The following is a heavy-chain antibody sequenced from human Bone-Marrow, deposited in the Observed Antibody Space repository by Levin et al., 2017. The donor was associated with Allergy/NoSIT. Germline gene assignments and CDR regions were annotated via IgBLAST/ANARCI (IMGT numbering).Heavy chain of an antibody. J-gene: IGHJ6*02. CDR1: GFTFSNSA. CDR3: AKSTRVISPDYYGMDV. V-gene: IGHV3-23*01. Sequence: LSLTCAASGFTFSNSAMSWVRQAPGKGLEWVSTISGSGGSIYYADSAKGRFTISRDKSKNTLYLQMNSLRAEDTAVYYWAKSTRVISPDYYGMDVWGQGTTVTVSS. CDR2: ISGSGGSI. D-gene: IGHD3-16*02.